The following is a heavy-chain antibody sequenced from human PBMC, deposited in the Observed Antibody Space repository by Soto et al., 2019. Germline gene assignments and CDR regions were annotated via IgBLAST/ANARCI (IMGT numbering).Heavy chain of an antibody. CDR2: IKQDGSEK. CDR1: GFTFSSYW. D-gene: IGHD3-22*01. V-gene: IGHV3-7*01. CDR3: ARVHHYYDSSGYPDY. J-gene: IGHJ4*02. Sequence: GGSLRLSRAASGFTFSSYWMSWVRQAPGKGLEWVANIKQDGSEKYYVDSVKGRFTISRDNAKNSLYLQMNSLRAEDTAVYYCARVHHYYDSSGYPDYWGQGTLVTVSS.